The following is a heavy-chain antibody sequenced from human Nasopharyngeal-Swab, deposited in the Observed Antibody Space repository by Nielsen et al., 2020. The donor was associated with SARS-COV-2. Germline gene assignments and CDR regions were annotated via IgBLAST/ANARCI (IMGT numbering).Heavy chain of an antibody. V-gene: IGHV4-59*02. J-gene: IGHJ3*02. D-gene: IGHD5-24*01. Sequence: SETLSLTCIVSGGSVSDYYWTWIRQPPGKGLEWIGYIDYSGSTNYNPSLKSRVTISVDTSKNQFFLDLSSVTAADTAVYYCARNKRRDGHNWSALDIWGQGTMVTASS. CDR2: IDYSGST. CDR1: GGSVSDYY. CDR3: ARNKRRDGHNWSALDI.